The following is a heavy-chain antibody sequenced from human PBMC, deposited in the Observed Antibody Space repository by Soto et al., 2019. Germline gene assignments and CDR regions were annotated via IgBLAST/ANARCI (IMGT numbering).Heavy chain of an antibody. J-gene: IGHJ6*02. CDR1: GFTVSSNY. CDR3: ARDPKGFWSGSSYYYYGLDV. Sequence: PGGSLRLSCAASGFTVSSNYVSWVRQAPGKGLEWVSVICGDGAAYYADPVKGRFTISRDTSKNTLFLHMNSLRVEDTAVYYCARDPKGFWSGSSYYYYGLDVWGQGTMVTVYS. CDR2: ICGDGAA. V-gene: IGHV3-53*01. D-gene: IGHD3-3*01.